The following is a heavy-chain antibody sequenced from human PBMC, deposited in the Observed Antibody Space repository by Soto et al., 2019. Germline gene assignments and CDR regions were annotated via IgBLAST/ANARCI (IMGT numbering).Heavy chain of an antibody. D-gene: IGHD2-15*01. Sequence: QVQLQESGPGLVKPSETMSLTCIVSGGSISSYYWGWIRLPPGKGLEWIGFIHHSGTTTYNPSLKSRVNISLDTPKNQFSLKLSSVTAADTAVYYCARVPGGGNHFDYWGQGTLVTVSS. CDR3: ARVPGGGNHFDY. J-gene: IGHJ4*02. V-gene: IGHV4-59*01. CDR1: GGSISSYY. CDR2: IHHSGTT.